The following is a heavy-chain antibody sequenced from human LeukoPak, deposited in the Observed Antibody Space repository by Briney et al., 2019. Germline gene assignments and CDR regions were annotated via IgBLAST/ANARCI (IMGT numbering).Heavy chain of an antibody. CDR2: ISYDGSNK. J-gene: IGHJ1*01. V-gene: IGHV3-30-3*01. D-gene: IGHD6-19*01. CDR1: GFTFSSYA. CDR3: ARGFSSGWLPEYFQH. Sequence: GRSLRLSCAASGFTFSSYAMHWVRQAPGKGLEWVAVISYDGSNKYYADSVKGRFTISRDNSKNTLYLQMNSLRAEDTAVYYCARGFSSGWLPEYFQHWGQGTLVTVSS.